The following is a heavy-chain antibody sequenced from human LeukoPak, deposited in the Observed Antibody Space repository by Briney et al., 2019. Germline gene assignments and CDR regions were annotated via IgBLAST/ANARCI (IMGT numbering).Heavy chain of an antibody. Sequence: SGGSLRLSCAASGFTFSSYWMSWVRQAPGKGLEWVANIKQDGSEKYYVDSVKGRFTISRDNAKNSLYLQMNSLRAEDTAVYYCARDPEITGTLRGLSFDYWGQGTLVTVSS. J-gene: IGHJ4*02. V-gene: IGHV3-7*01. CDR1: GFTFSSYW. D-gene: IGHD1-20*01. CDR2: IKQDGSEK. CDR3: ARDPEITGTLRGLSFDY.